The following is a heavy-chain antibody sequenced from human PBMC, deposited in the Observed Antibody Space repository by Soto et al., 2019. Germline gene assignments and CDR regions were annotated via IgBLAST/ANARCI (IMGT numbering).Heavy chain of an antibody. CDR2: VVPLLGIE. CDR1: GGTFNSHT. CDR3: TRGRPEKDVVPVPRQKFDS. V-gene: IGHV1-69*02. D-gene: IGHD2-21*01. J-gene: IGHJ4*02. Sequence: QVQLVQSGAKVKRPGSSVKVSCKASGGTFNSHTINWVRQAPGQGLEWVGRVVPLLGIESHPQKFKDRLTITADTSTGSVFMELSNLRSEDTAVYYCTRGRPEKDVVPVPRQKFDSWGPGNRLTVSS.